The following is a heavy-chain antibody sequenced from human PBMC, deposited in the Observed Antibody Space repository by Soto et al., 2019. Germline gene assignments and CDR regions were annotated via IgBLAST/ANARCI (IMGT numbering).Heavy chain of an antibody. V-gene: IGHV3-74*01. D-gene: IGHD2-21*01. CDR1: GFTFDTYW. Sequence: GGSLRLSCAASGFTFDTYWMNWVRQAPGKGPEWLSGINSDGTISSYADSVKGRFTISRDNARNTLSLQMNSLRADDTAVYYCARLSGDHSAFFSYGMDALGQGTTVTVSS. J-gene: IGHJ6*02. CDR2: INSDGTIS. CDR3: ARLSGDHSAFFSYGMDA.